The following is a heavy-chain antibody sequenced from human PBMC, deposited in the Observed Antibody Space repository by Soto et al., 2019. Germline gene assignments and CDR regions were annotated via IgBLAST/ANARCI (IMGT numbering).Heavy chain of an antibody. CDR3: AKVVVAATRHTDFDS. CDR1: GGSINSNNYY. CDR2: VYYDGST. Sequence: ETLSLTCTVSGGSINSNNYYWAWIGQPPGKGLAWLASVYYDGSTYYNPSLKSRVAISVDTSKNHFSLKLSSVTAADTAVYYCAKVVVAATRHTDFDSWGQGTLVTVS. D-gene: IGHD2-15*01. J-gene: IGHJ4*02. V-gene: IGHV4-39*02.